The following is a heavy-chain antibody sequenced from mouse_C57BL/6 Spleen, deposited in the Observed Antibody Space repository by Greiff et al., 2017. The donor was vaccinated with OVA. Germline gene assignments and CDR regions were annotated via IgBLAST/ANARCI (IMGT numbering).Heavy chain of an antibody. CDR3: ARGSSFWDY. J-gene: IGHJ4*01. D-gene: IGHD1-1*01. V-gene: IGHV1-19*01. CDR2: INPYNGGT. CDR1: GYTFTDYY. Sequence: EVQLQQSGPVLVKPGASVKMSCKASGYTFTDYYMNWVKQSHGKSLEWIGVINPYNGGTSYNQKFKGKATLTVDKSSSTAYMELNSLTSEDSAVYYCARGSSFWDYWGQGTSVTVSS.